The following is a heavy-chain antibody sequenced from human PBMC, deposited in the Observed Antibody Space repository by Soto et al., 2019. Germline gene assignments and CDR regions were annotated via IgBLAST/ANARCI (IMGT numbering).Heavy chain of an antibody. Sequence: PGGYLSLSCEGCGFTFSGNDRQCVRQGPGKGLEWVSAIGTAGDTNYAGSVKGRFTISRENAKNSLYLQMNSLRAGDTAIYFCARAIGPTLFDFWGQGNLVTFS. CDR3: ARAIGPTLFDF. D-gene: IGHD3-22*01. CDR1: GFTFSGND. CDR2: IGTAGDT. J-gene: IGHJ4*02. V-gene: IGHV3-13*04.